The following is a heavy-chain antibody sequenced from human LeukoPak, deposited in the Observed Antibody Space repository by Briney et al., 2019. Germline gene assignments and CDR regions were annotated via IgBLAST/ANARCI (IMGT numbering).Heavy chain of an antibody. D-gene: IGHD6-13*01. CDR3: ASNTGYSSSWYLDYYYYYMDV. V-gene: IGHV3-74*01. Sequence: PGGSLRLSCAASGFTFSSYWMHWVRQAPGKGLVWVSRINSDGSSTSYADSAKGRFTISRDNAKNTLYLQMNSLRVEDTAVYYCASNTGYSSSWYLDYYYYYMDVWGKGTTVTVSS. CDR1: GFTFSSYW. CDR2: INSDGSST. J-gene: IGHJ6*03.